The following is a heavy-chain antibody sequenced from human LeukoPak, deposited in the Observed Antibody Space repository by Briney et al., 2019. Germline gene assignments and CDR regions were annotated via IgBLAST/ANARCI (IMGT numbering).Heavy chain of an antibody. CDR3: ARDRTEAPYEWWFDP. CDR1: GYTFTSYG. CDR2: ISAYNGNT. V-gene: IGHV1-18*01. J-gene: IGHJ5*02. D-gene: IGHD3-22*01. Sequence: GASVKVSCKASGYTFTSYGISWVRQAPGQGLEWMGWISAYNGNTNYAQKLQGRVTMTTDTSTSTAYMELRSLRSDDTAVYYCARDRTEAPYEWWFDPWGQGTLVTVSS.